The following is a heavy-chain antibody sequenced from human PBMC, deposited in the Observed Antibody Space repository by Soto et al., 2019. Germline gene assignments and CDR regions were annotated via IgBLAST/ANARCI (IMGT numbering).Heavy chain of an antibody. CDR3: AREQLERCLDY. V-gene: IGHV1-18*01. D-gene: IGHD1-1*01. CDR2: ISAYNGNT. J-gene: IGHJ4*02. Sequence: QVQLVQSVAEGKNPGASVKVSCNASGYTFTSYGISGVRQAPGHGHEWMGWISAYNGNTNYAQKLQGRVTMTTDTSPSTVYRELRRLRSDDTAVYYCAREQLERCLDYWGQGTLVTVSS. CDR1: GYTFTSYG.